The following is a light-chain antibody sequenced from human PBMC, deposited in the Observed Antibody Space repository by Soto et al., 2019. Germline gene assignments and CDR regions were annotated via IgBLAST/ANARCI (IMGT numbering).Light chain of an antibody. V-gene: IGKV3-11*01. CDR2: DAS. Sequence: EMVLTQSPATLPLSPGERATLSCRASQSGSTYLAWYQQKPCQAPSLLIYDASVRASGIPARFSGSGPGTEFTLTISSLAPEDFAVYYCQQRSSWRFGGGTKVEIK. CDR3: QQRSSWR. J-gene: IGKJ4*01. CDR1: QSGSTY.